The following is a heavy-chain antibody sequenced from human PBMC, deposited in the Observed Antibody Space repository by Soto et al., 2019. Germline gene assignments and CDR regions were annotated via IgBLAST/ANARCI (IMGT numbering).Heavy chain of an antibody. CDR1: GFTFSSYA. Sequence: QVQLVESGGGVVQPGRSLRLSCAASGFTFSSYAMHWVRQAPGKGLEWVAVISYDGSNKYYADSVKGRFTISRDNSKNKLYLQMNSLRAEDTAVYYCARVSYSGSFDTDYWGQGTLVTVSS. D-gene: IGHD1-26*01. CDR3: ARVSYSGSFDTDY. V-gene: IGHV3-30-3*01. CDR2: ISYDGSNK. J-gene: IGHJ4*02.